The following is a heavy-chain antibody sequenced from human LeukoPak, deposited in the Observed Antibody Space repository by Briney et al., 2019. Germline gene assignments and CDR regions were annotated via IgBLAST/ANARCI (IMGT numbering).Heavy chain of an antibody. J-gene: IGHJ6*03. CDR1: GYTFTSYG. V-gene: IGHV1-18*01. CDR3: ARGMEPYYYMDV. D-gene: IGHD1-26*01. Sequence: GASAKVSCKASGYTFTSYGISWVRQAPGQGLEWMGWISSYNGNTNYAQKLQGRVTMTTDTSTTTAYMELKSLRSDDTAVYYCARGMEPYYYMDVWGKGTTVTVSS. CDR2: ISSYNGNT.